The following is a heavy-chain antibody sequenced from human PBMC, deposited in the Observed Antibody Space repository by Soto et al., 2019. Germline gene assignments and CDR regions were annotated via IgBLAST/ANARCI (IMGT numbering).Heavy chain of an antibody. D-gene: IGHD2-21*02. CDR2: ISPYNGNT. CDR1: GYTFRNYI. Sequence: QVQLVQSAGEVKKPGASAIVSCQASGYTFRNYIIAWLRQAPGQGLEWMGWISPYNGNTNYARQFRGRVTLTTDTSASAAYLELRHLGSEDAATCACARYGAGNACYSRRDYAMHACGQGPTVSFSS. J-gene: IGHJ6*02. V-gene: IGHV1-18*01. CDR3: ARYGAGNACYSRRDYAMHA.